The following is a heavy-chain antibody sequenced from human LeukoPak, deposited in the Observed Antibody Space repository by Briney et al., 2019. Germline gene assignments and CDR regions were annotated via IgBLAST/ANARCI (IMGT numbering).Heavy chain of an antibody. CDR2: IYSGGST. V-gene: IGHV3-53*01. J-gene: IGHJ4*02. Sequence: GGSLRLSCAASGFTVSSNYMSWVRQAPGKGLEWVSVIYSGGSTYYADSVKGRFTISRDNSKNTLHLQMNSLRAEDTAVYYCARGDYYDSSGYPNDYWGQGTLVTVSS. CDR1: GFTVSSNY. D-gene: IGHD3-22*01. CDR3: ARGDYYDSSGYPNDY.